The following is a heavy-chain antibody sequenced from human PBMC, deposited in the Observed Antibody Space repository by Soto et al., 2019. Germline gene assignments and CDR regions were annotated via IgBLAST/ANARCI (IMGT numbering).Heavy chain of an antibody. Sequence: QVQLVESGGGVVQPGRSLRLSCAASGFTFSSYGMHWVRQAPGKGLEWVAVISYDGSNKYYADSVKGRFTISRDNSKNQLYLQMNSLRAEDTAVYYCAKDESFYGDYPSLFDYWGQGTLVTVSS. J-gene: IGHJ4*02. V-gene: IGHV3-30*18. D-gene: IGHD4-17*01. CDR1: GFTFSSYG. CDR2: ISYDGSNK. CDR3: AKDESFYGDYPSLFDY.